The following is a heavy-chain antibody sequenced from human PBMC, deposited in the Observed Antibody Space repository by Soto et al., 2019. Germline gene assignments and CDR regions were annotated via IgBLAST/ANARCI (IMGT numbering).Heavy chain of an antibody. CDR2: TFYDGSSK. CDR3: ARESSLDYKVMDV. CDR1: GFTFGSYG. Sequence: QVQLVESGGGVDQPGRSLRLSCAASGFTFGSYGMRWVRQAPGQGPEWVAVTFYDGSSKYYAASVKGRFTISIDNSKNTLYLQMNSLRTEDRVVYYCARESSLDYKVMDVSGQGTTVTVSS. D-gene: IGHD2-2*01. V-gene: IGHV3-30*14. J-gene: IGHJ6*02.